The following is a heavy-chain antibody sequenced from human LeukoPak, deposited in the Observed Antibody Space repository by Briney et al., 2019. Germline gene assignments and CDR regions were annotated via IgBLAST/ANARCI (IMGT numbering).Heavy chain of an antibody. CDR1: GFTFSNYV. CDR2: ISDTGGST. D-gene: IGHD6-19*01. J-gene: IGHJ4*02. Sequence: GGSLRLSRAASGFTFSNYVMSWVRPAPGKGLEWVSGISDTGGSTYYADSVKGRFTIPRDNSKNTLDLQMNSLRAEDTAIYYCAKLPVSYSSGWSNFDYWGQGTLVTVSS. V-gene: IGHV3-23*01. CDR3: AKLPVSYSSGWSNFDY.